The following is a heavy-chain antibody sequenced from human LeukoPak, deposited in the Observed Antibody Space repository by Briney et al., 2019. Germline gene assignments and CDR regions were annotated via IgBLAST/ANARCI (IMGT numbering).Heavy chain of an antibody. V-gene: IGHV4-30-2*01. D-gene: IGHD4-17*01. CDR3: ARQTTVTPTLYYFDY. CDR1: GGSISSGGYS. J-gene: IGHJ4*02. Sequence: SETLSLTCAVSGGSISSGGYSWSWIRQPPGKGLEWIGYIYHSGSTYYNPSLKSRVTISVDTSKNQFSLKLSSVTAADTAVYYCARQTTVTPTLYYFDYWGQGTLVTVSS. CDR2: IYHSGST.